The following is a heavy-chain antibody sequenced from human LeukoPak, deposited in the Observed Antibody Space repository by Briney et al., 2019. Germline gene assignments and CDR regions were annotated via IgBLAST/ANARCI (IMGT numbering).Heavy chain of an antibody. J-gene: IGHJ3*02. Sequence: GGSLRLSCSASGFSVSDNYMTWVRQAAGKGPEWVSVVYSGGTTYYADSVKGRFTISRDSSKNTVFLQMDNLRGEDTAVYYCVREDFIMVRGFAFDIWGQGTMVTVSS. CDR2: VYSGGTT. CDR3: VREDFIMVRGFAFDI. V-gene: IGHV3-53*01. D-gene: IGHD3-10*01. CDR1: GFSVSDNY.